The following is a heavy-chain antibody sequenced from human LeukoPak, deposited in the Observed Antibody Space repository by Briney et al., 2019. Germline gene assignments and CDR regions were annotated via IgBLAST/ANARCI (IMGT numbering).Heavy chain of an antibody. CDR2: ISAYNGYT. D-gene: IGHD5-24*01. J-gene: IGHJ5*02. CDR3: ARALARDVYNINWFDP. V-gene: IGHV1-18*04. CDR1: GYTFTDYY. Sequence: ASVKVSCKASGYTFTDYYIHWVRQAPGQGLEWMGWISAYNGYTNYAQNLQGRVTMTTDTSTSTAYMELTSLRSDDTAVYYCARALARDVYNINWFDPWGQGTLVTVSS.